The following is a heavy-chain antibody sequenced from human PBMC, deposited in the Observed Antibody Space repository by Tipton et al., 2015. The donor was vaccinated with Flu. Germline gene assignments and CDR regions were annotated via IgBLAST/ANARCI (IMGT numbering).Heavy chain of an antibody. CDR3: VQLKSL. Sequence: SLRLSCVASGFDFSDYWMTWVRQAPGKGLEWVANIKEDGRETYYADSVKGRFTISRDNAKRSLFLQMNSLRAEDTAVYYCVQLKSLWGQGTLVSVSS. D-gene: IGHD1-1*01. CDR1: GFDFSDYW. CDR2: IKEDGRET. V-gene: IGHV3-7*01. J-gene: IGHJ4*02.